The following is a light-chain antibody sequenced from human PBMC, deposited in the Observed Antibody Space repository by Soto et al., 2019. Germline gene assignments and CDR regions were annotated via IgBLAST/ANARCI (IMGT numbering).Light chain of an antibody. Sequence: LSPVERATLSCRAIHGFSRYLAWYQQSPGQAPWLLMYDASTRATGIPARFSGSGSGTEFTLTISSLEPADFAAYYCQQRSNWPRGTFGQGTKV. CDR3: QQRSNWPRGT. CDR1: HGFSRY. CDR2: DAS. J-gene: IGKJ1*01. V-gene: IGKV3-11*01.